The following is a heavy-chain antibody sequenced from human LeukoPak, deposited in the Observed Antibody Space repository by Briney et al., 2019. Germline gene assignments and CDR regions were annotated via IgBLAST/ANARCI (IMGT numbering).Heavy chain of an antibody. J-gene: IGHJ3*02. CDR2: IYYTGRT. Sequence: PSETLSLTCTVSGDSFSRNTYSWGWIRQPPGKGLEWIGSIYYTGRTFYNPSLKSRVTISVDTSKNQFSLKLNSVAAADTAVYYCARRGSMGGSFVGAFDIWGQGTMVTVSS. D-gene: IGHD1-26*01. CDR1: GDSFSRNTYS. CDR3: ARRGSMGGSFVGAFDI. V-gene: IGHV4-39*01.